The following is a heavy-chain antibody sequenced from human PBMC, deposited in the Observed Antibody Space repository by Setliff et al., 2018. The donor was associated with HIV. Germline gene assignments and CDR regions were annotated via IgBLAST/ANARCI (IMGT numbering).Heavy chain of an antibody. Sequence: ASVKVSCKASGYTFTGYYMHWVRQAPGQGLEWMGWFNPNSGGTNYAQKFQGRVTMTRDTSISTAYMELSRLRSDDTAVYYCARDLLAVANTYYYYYMDVWGKGTTVTVSS. CDR3: ARDLLAVANTYYYYYMDV. CDR2: FNPNSGGT. V-gene: IGHV1-2*02. D-gene: IGHD6-19*01. CDR1: GYTFTGYY. J-gene: IGHJ6*03.